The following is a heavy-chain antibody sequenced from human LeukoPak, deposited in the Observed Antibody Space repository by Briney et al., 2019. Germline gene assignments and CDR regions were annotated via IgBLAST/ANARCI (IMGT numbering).Heavy chain of an antibody. Sequence: GGSLRLSCAASGFTFSIYSMGSVRQAPGKGLECVSYSSSDSNSIDYADSVKARYTISREEAKNSLFLQMNSLRAEDKVVYYCARGIMGSSTFDYWGQGVMVTVSS. CDR3: ARGIMGSSTFDY. V-gene: IGHV3-48*01. J-gene: IGHJ4*02. CDR2: SSSDSNSI. D-gene: IGHD6-6*01. CDR1: GFTFSIYS.